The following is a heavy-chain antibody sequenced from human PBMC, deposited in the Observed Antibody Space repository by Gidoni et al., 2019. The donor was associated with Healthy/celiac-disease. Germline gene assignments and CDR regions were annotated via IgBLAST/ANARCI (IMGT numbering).Heavy chain of an antibody. J-gene: IGHJ4*02. V-gene: IGHV1-18*01. Sequence: QVQLVQSGAEVKKPRASVKVSCKASGYTFTSYGISWVRQAPGQGLEWMGWISAYNGNTNYAQKLQGRVTMTTDTSTSTAYMELRSLRSDDTAVYYCARDLRPWAVAGTPGYFDYWGQGTLVTVSS. CDR2: ISAYNGNT. CDR3: ARDLRPWAVAGTPGYFDY. D-gene: IGHD6-19*01. CDR1: GYTFTSYG.